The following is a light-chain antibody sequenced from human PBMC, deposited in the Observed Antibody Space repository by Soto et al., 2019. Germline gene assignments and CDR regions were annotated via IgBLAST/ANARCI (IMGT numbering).Light chain of an antibody. J-gene: IGLJ2*01. Sequence: QSVLTQPPSVSGAPGQRVTISCTGSSSNIGAGYDVHWYQQLPGTAPKLLIYGISNRPSGVPDRFSGSKSGTSASLAITGLQAADEADYYCQSSDSSLSGYVVFGVGTKLTVL. CDR3: QSSDSSLSGYVV. CDR1: SSNIGAGYD. V-gene: IGLV1-40*01. CDR2: GIS.